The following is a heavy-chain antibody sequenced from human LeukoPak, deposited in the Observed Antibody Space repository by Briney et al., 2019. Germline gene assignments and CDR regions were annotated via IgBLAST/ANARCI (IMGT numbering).Heavy chain of an antibody. J-gene: IGHJ4*02. V-gene: IGHV1-58*01. CDR3: AADSAEAVAGTLDGY. CDR1: GFTFTSSA. CDR2: IVVGSGNT. D-gene: IGHD6-19*01. Sequence: SVKVSCKASGFTFTSSAVQWVRQARGQRLEWIGWIVVGSGNTNYAQKFQERVTITRDMSTSTAYMELSSLRSEDTAVYYCAADSAEAVAGTLDGYWGQGTLVTVSS.